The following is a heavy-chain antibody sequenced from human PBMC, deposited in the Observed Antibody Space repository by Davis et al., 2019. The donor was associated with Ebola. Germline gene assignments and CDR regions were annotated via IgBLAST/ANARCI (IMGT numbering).Heavy chain of an antibody. Sequence: GESLKISCTDSVITFSSYAMSWVRQAPGKGLEWVSAISGSGGSTYYADSVKGRFTISRDNSKNTLYLQMNSLRAEDTAVYYCAKDKASRATVGVLDYWGQGTLVTVSS. CDR1: VITFSSYA. CDR2: ISGSGGST. J-gene: IGHJ4*02. V-gene: IGHV3-23*01. D-gene: IGHD3-16*01. CDR3: AKDKASRATVGVLDY.